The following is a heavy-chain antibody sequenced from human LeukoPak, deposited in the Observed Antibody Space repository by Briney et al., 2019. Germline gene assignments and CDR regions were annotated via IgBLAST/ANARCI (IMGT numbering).Heavy chain of an antibody. D-gene: IGHD6-6*01. CDR3: ARGIAARPSSYYFDY. CDR1: GGTFSSYA. CDR2: IIPIFGTA. V-gene: IGHV1-69*13. Sequence: SVKVSCKASGGTFSSYAISWVRQAPGQGLEWMGGIIPIFGTANYAQKFQGRVTITADESTSTAYMELSSLRSGDTAVYYCARGIAARPSSYYFDYWGQGTLVTVSS. J-gene: IGHJ4*02.